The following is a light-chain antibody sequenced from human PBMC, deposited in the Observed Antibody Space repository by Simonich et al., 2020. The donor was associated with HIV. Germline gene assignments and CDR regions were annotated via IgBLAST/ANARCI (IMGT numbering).Light chain of an antibody. CDR1: QSVSSN. J-gene: IGKJ5*01. Sequence: IVMTQSPATLSVFPGDRATLSCRASQSVSSNLAWYQQKPGQAPRLLIYGASTRAIGIPARFSGSGSGTEFTLTINSMQSEDFAVYYCQHYYNWPPITFGQGTRLDIK. CDR3: QHYYNWPPIT. V-gene: IGKV3-15*01. CDR2: GAS.